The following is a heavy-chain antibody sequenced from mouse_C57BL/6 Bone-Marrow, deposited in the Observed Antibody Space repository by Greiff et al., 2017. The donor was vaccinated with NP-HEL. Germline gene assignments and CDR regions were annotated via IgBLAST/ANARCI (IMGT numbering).Heavy chain of an antibody. CDR2: IYPRSGNT. CDR3: ARRDYGSSSLYFDV. J-gene: IGHJ1*03. V-gene: IGHV1-81*01. D-gene: IGHD1-1*01. Sequence: QVQLKESGAELARPGASVKLSCKASGYTFTSYGISWVKQRTGQGLEWIGEIYPRSGNTYYNAKFKGKATLTADKSSSTAYMELRSLTSEDSAVYFCARRDYGSSSLYFDVWGTGTTVTVSS. CDR1: GYTFTSYG.